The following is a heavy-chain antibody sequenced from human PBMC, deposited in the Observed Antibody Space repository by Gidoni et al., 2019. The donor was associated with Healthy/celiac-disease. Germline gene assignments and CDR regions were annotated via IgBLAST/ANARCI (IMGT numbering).Heavy chain of an antibody. Sequence: QLQLVRSGGGVVQPGRSLTLPCAASGLTFSSYAMHWVSQAPGKGLVWVAVISYDGSNKYYADSVKGRFTISRDNSKNTLYLQMNSLRAEDTAVYYCARDGYNLLYAFDIWGQGTMVTVSS. J-gene: IGHJ3*02. V-gene: IGHV3-30-3*01. D-gene: IGHD5-12*01. CDR1: GLTFSSYA. CDR2: ISYDGSNK. CDR3: ARDGYNLLYAFDI.